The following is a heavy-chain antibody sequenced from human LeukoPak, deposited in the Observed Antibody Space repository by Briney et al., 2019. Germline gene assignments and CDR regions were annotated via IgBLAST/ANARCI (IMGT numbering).Heavy chain of an antibody. J-gene: IGHJ4*02. CDR3: ARLATGIAFDY. CDR2: IYYSGST. Sequence: SSETLSLTCSVSGGSISSSSYYWSWIRQPPGKGLEWIGYIYYSGSTNYNPSLKSRVTISVDTSKNQFSLKLSSVTAADTAVYYCARLATGIAFDYWGQGTLVTVSS. V-gene: IGHV4-61*01. CDR1: GGSISSSSYY. D-gene: IGHD6-13*01.